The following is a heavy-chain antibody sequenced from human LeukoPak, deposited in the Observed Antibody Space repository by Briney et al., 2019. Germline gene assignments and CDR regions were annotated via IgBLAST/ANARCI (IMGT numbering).Heavy chain of an antibody. V-gene: IGHV5-51*01. CDR2: IDPGDSDT. CDR3: ARAPSAYYGMDV. J-gene: IGHJ6*02. Sequence: GESLKISCKGSGYSFTNYWTAWVRQMPGKGLQWMGIIDPGDSDTRYSPSFQGQVTISADKSINTAYLHWRSLKASDTAMFYCARAPSAYYGMDVWGQGTTVTVSS. CDR1: GYSFTNYW.